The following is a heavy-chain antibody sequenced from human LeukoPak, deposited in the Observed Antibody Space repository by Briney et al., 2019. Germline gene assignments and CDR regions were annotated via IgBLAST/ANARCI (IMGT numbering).Heavy chain of an antibody. V-gene: IGHV3-21*04. CDR2: ISSSSSYI. Sequence: GGSLRLSCAASGFTFSSYSMNWVRQAPGKGLEWVSSISSSSSYIYYADSVKGRFTISRDNSKNTLYLQMNSLRAEDTAVYYCAKVGSGYSYGYNWFDPWGQGTLVTVSS. J-gene: IGHJ5*02. CDR3: AKVGSGYSYGYNWFDP. D-gene: IGHD5-18*01. CDR1: GFTFSSYS.